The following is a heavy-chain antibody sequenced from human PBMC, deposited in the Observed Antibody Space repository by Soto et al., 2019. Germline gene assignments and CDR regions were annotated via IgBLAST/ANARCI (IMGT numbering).Heavy chain of an antibody. D-gene: IGHD3-3*01. V-gene: IGHV3-23*01. CDR3: AKDLWEGLPRDVMAV. J-gene: IGHJ6*02. Sequence: PGGSLRHSCAASGFTFSSYAMSWVRQAPGKGLEWVSAISGSGGSTYYAGSVKGRFTISRDNSKNTLYLQMNSLRAEDTAVYYCAKDLWEGLPRDVMAVWGQGTTVPVSS. CDR1: GFTFSSYA. CDR2: ISGSGGST.